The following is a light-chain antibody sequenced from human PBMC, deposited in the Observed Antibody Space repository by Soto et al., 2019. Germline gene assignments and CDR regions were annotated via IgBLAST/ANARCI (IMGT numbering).Light chain of an antibody. V-gene: IGLV2-14*01. J-gene: IGLJ2*01. CDR1: SSGVGGYHD. Sequence: QSVLTQPDSVSGSPGQSITISCTGTSSGVGGYHDVSWYQQHPGKPPKVMVYDVSNRPSGGFNRFSGDKSGNTASLTISGLQAEDEADYYCSSYTSSSTLRVFGGGTKVTVL. CDR3: SSYTSSSTLRV. CDR2: DVS.